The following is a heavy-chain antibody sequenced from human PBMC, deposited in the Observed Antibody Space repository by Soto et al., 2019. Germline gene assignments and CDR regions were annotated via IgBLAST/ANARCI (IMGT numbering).Heavy chain of an antibody. CDR3: ARDGAGYCSGGSCYSDYYYGMDV. Sequence: RASVKVSCKASGYTFTSYGISWVRQAPGQGLEWMGWISAYNGNTNYAQKLQGRVTMTTDTSTSTAYMELRSLRSDDTAVYYCARDGAGYCSGGSCYSDYYYGMDVWGQGTTVTVSS. D-gene: IGHD2-15*01. CDR1: GYTFTSYG. J-gene: IGHJ6*02. CDR2: ISAYNGNT. V-gene: IGHV1-18*04.